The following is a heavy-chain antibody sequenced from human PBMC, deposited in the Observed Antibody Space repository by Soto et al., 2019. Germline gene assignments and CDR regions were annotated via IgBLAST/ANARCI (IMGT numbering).Heavy chain of an antibody. J-gene: IGHJ6*02. CDR3: TTEAGSRWANGPYYYYGMDV. Sequence: EVQLVESGGGLVKPGGSLRLSCAASGFTFSNAWMSWVRQAPGKGLEWVGRIKSKTDGGTTDYAAPVKGRFTISRDDSKNTLYLQMNSLKTEDTAVYYCTTEAGSRWANGPYYYYGMDVWGQGTTVTVSS. CDR1: GFTFSNAW. V-gene: IGHV3-15*01. D-gene: IGHD6-13*01. CDR2: IKSKTDGGTT.